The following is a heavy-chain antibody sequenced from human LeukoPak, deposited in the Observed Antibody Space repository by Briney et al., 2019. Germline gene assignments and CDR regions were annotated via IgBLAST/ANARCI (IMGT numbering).Heavy chain of an antibody. D-gene: IGHD1-14*01. CDR3: ARGGPPRSPIDY. V-gene: IGHV3-53*01. J-gene: IGHJ4*02. CDR1: GFTVSSNY. Sequence: GGSLRLSCAASGFTVSSNYMSWVRQAPGKGLEWVSVIYSGGSTYYADSVKGRFTISRDNSKNTLYLQMDSLRADDTAVYYCARGGPPRSPIDYWGQGTLVTVSS. CDR2: IYSGGST.